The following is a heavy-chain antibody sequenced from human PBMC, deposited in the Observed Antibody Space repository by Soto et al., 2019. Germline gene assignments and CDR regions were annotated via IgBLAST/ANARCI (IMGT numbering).Heavy chain of an antibody. D-gene: IGHD6-19*01. CDR3: SREGTGSSGWDYHFDY. CDR1: GFSFSYYG. J-gene: IGHJ4*02. V-gene: IGHV3-33*01. Sequence: QVQLVESGGGAVQPGRSLRLSCAASGFSFSYYGMHWVRQAPGKGLEWVAAMWYDGSNIYYADSVKGRFTISRDNSRNTLFLQINSLRAEDTAVYYCSREGTGSSGWDYHFDYWGQGTLVTVSS. CDR2: MWYDGSNI.